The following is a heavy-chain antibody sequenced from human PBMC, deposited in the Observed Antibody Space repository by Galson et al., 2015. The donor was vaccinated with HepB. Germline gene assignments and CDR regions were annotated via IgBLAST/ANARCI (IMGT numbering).Heavy chain of an antibody. Sequence: LRLSCAASGFTFSGSAMHWVRQASGKGLEWVGRIRSKANSYATAYAASVKGRFTISRDDSKNTAYLQMNSLKTEDTAVYYCTRLDYGAQGFDPWGQGTLVTVPS. CDR1: GFTFSGSA. V-gene: IGHV3-73*01. D-gene: IGHD4-17*01. J-gene: IGHJ5*02. CDR3: TRLDYGAQGFDP. CDR2: IRSKANSYAT.